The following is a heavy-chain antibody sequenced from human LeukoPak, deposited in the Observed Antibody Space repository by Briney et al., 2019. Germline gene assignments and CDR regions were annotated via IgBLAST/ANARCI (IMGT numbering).Heavy chain of an antibody. V-gene: IGHV3-23*01. Sequence: GGSLRLSCTASGFSFIEYAMNWVRQAPGKGLEWVSAISGSGGSTYYADSVKGRFTISRDNSKNTLYLQMNSLRAEDTAVYYCAKDRDYYDSSGYLPDAFDIWGQGTMVTVSS. D-gene: IGHD3-22*01. CDR2: ISGSGGST. CDR3: AKDRDYYDSSGYLPDAFDI. CDR1: GFSFIEYA. J-gene: IGHJ3*02.